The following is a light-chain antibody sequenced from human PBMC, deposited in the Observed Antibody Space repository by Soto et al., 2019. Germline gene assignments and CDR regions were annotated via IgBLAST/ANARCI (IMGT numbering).Light chain of an antibody. CDR1: QSISGS. CDR3: QQYNGFWT. J-gene: IGKJ1*01. V-gene: IGKV1-5*03. Sequence: DIQMTQSPSTLSASVGDRVTITCRASQSISGSLAWYQQKPGKAPKLLIYEASNLKSGVPSRFSGSASGTESTLTISSLQPDDSASYYCQQYNGFWTFGQGTRVEIK. CDR2: EAS.